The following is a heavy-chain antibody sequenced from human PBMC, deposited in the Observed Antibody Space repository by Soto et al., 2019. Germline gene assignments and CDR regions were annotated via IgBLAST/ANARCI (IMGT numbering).Heavy chain of an antibody. CDR1: GFTFSTYT. CDR2: ISHDGRNK. Sequence: GGSLRLSCAASGFTFSTYTIHWVRRAPGKGLEWVAFISHDGRNKYYADSVKGRFTIPGDNSENTLYLQMNSLRAEDTAVYYCARGGVYNSGSHFDAFDTWGQGTMVTVSS. J-gene: IGHJ3*02. CDR3: ARGGVYNSGSHFDAFDT. V-gene: IGHV3-30*04. D-gene: IGHD1-26*01.